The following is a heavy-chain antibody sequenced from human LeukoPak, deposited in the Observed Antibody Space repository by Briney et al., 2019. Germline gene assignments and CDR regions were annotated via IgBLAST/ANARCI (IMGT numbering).Heavy chain of an antibody. CDR2: ISYDGSNK. CDR3: ASEIIFGSFDY. Sequence: GGSLRLSCAASGFTFIKYSMTWVRQAPGKGLEWVAVISYDGSNKYYADSVKGRFTISRDNSKNTLYLQMNSLRAEDTAVYYCASEIIFGSFDYWGQGTLVTVSS. V-gene: IGHV3-30*04. D-gene: IGHD3-3*01. J-gene: IGHJ4*02. CDR1: GFTFIKYS.